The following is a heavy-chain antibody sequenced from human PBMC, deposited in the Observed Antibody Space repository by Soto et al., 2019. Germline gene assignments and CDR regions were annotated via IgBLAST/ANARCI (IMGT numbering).Heavy chain of an antibody. D-gene: IGHD6-19*01. Sequence: EVQLLESGGGLVQPGGSLRLSCAASGFTFSSYAMSWVRQAPGKGLELVSGISGSGGSTYYADSVKGRFTISRDNSKNTLYLQMNSLSAEDTAVYYCAKDLKQWLVPGFDYWGQGTLVTVSS. V-gene: IGHV3-23*01. CDR3: AKDLKQWLVPGFDY. CDR2: ISGSGGST. J-gene: IGHJ4*02. CDR1: GFTFSSYA.